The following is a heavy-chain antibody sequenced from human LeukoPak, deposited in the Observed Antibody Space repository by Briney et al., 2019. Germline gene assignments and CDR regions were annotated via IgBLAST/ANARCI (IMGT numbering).Heavy chain of an antibody. Sequence: ASVKVSCKASGYTFTGYYMHWLRQAPGQGLEWMGRISPNSGGTNYAQKFQGRVTMTKDTSINTAYMELSRLRSDDTAVDYCARGDHSGYSYGLAPNFDYWGQGTLVTVSS. CDR3: ARGDHSGYSYGLAPNFDY. J-gene: IGHJ4*02. CDR1: GYTFTGYY. CDR2: ISPNSGGT. V-gene: IGHV1-2*06. D-gene: IGHD5-18*01.